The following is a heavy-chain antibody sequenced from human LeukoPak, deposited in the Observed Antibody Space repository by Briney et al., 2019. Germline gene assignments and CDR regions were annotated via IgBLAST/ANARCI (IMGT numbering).Heavy chain of an antibody. V-gene: IGHV4-59*01. Sequence: SETLSLTCTVPGGSISSYYWSWIRQPPGKGLEWIGYIYYSGSTNYNPSLKSRVTISVDTSKNQFSLKLSSVTAADTAVYYCARNSRGYFDYWGQGTLVTVSS. D-gene: IGHD2/OR15-2a*01. CDR3: ARNSRGYFDY. J-gene: IGHJ4*02. CDR2: IYYSGST. CDR1: GGSISSYY.